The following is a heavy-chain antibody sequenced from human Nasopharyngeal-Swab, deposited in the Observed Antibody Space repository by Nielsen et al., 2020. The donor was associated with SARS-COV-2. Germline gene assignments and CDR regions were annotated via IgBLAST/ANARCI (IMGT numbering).Heavy chain of an antibody. CDR3: AGVGTLLPTYSGGWYYYYG. V-gene: IGHV1-69*06. D-gene: IGHD6-19*01. CDR2: IIPIYGTA. CDR1: AGTFSSYA. J-gene: IGHJ6*01. Sequence: SVQVSCKASAGTFSSYAISWVRQPPGQGLEGMGGIIPIYGTANYAQKFQGSVTITADKSTSTAYMELSSLRSEDTAVYYCAGVGTLLPTYSGGWYYYYG.